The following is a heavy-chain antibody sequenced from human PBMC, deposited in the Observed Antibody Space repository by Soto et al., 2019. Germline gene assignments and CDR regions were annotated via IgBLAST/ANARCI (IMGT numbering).Heavy chain of an antibody. CDR2: IWYDGTQK. CDR1: GFTLNTYS. CDR3: ARDGGDMVSGLWHFYS. Sequence: GRTLKLSCEAYGFTLNTYSMPCVRQPPGKRLEWLAAIWYDGTQKYYADSVKGRFIISRDNSKKTLYLEMNSLRAEETAVYYGARDGGDMVSGLWHFYSCG. V-gene: IGHV3-33*01. J-gene: IGHJ5*01. D-gene: IGHD5-12*01.